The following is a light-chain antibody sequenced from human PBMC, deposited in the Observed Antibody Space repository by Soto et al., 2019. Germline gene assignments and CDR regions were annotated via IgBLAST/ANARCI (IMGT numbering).Light chain of an antibody. CDR3: QQYNSYWT. CDR1: QTISTW. V-gene: IGKV1-5*03. Sequence: DIQMTQSPSTLSASIGDRVTITCRASQTISTWLAWYQQKPGRAPKLLISQASTLEIGVPSRFSGSGSGTEFTLTISSLQPDDFATYYCQQYNSYWTFGQGTKVEIK. J-gene: IGKJ1*01. CDR2: QAS.